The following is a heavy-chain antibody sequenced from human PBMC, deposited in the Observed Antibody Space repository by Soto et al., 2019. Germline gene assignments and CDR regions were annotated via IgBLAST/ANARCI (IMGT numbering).Heavy chain of an antibody. Sequence: GGSLRLSCAASGFTFSSYWMHWVRQAPGKGLVWVSRINSDGSSTSYADSVKGRFTISRDNAKNTLYLQMNSLRAEDTAVYYCARAVRSGSYPYYYYGMDVWGQGTTVTAP. D-gene: IGHD3-10*01. J-gene: IGHJ6*02. CDR3: ARAVRSGSYPYYYYGMDV. CDR2: INSDGSST. CDR1: GFTFSSYW. V-gene: IGHV3-74*01.